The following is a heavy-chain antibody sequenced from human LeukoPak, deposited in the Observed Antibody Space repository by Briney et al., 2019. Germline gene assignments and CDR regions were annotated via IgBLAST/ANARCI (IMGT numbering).Heavy chain of an antibody. V-gene: IGHV1-18*01. CDR2: ISAYNGNT. J-gene: IGHJ4*02. CDR3: ARDCPVIYCSSTSGYGADY. CDR1: GYTFTSYD. Sequence: WASVKVSCKASGYTFTSYDISWVRQAPGQGLEWMGWISAYNGNTNYAQKFQGRVTMTRDTSTSTAYMELRSLRSDHTAVYYCARDCPVIYCSSTSGYGADYWGQGTLITVTS. D-gene: IGHD2-2*01.